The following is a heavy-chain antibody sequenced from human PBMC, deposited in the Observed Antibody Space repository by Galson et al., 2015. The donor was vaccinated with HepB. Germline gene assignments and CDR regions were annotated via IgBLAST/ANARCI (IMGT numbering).Heavy chain of an antibody. CDR2: ISSSSSYI. V-gene: IGHV3-21*01. CDR1: GFTFSSYS. CDR3: TWGFGYRHYYYYGMDV. D-gene: IGHD3-10*01. J-gene: IGHJ6*02. Sequence: SLRLSCAASGFTFSSYSMNWVRQAPGKGLEWVSSISSSSSYIYYADSVKGRFTISRDNAKNSLYLQMNSLRADDTAVYYCTWGFGYRHYYYYGMDVWGRGTTVTVSS.